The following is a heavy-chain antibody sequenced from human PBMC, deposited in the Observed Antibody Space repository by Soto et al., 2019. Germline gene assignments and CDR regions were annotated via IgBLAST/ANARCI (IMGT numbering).Heavy chain of an antibody. CDR1: GYSFARYW. CDR2: IDPSDSYT. J-gene: IGHJ4*02. Sequence: PSESLKISCKGSGYSFARYWSSWVRQMPGKGLEWMGRIDPSDSYTNYSPSFQGHVTISADKSISTAYLQWSSLKASDTAMYYCARLQAAAGDKDLTFDYWGQGTLVTVSS. D-gene: IGHD6-13*01. CDR3: ARLQAAAGDKDLTFDY. V-gene: IGHV5-10-1*01.